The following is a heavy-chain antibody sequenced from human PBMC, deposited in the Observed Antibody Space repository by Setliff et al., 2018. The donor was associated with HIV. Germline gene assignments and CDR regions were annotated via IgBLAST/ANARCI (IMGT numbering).Heavy chain of an antibody. J-gene: IGHJ4*02. D-gene: IGHD3-3*01. V-gene: IGHV3-30*04. CDR2: ISYDGSDK. Sequence: GESLKISCAASGITFNNYAMHWVRQAPGKGLEWVAVISYDGSDKSYADSVKGRFTISRDNSKNTLSLQMNSLRAEDTAVYYCAREFGVVIMSRCFDYWGQGTLVTVSS. CDR1: GITFNNYA. CDR3: AREFGVVIMSRCFDY.